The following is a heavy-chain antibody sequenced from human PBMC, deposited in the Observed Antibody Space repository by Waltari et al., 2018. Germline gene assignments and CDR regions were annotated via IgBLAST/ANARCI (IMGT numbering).Heavy chain of an antibody. J-gene: IGHJ6*02. D-gene: IGHD3-3*01. CDR3: ARDFLCGVVIQYYYYYGMDV. CDR1: GFTFSSYS. V-gene: IGHV3-21*01. Sequence: EVQLVESGGGLVKPGGSLRLSCAASGFTFSSYSMNWVRQAPGKGLEWVSSISSSSSYIYYADSVKGRFTISRDNAKNSLYLQMNSLRAEDTAVYYCARDFLCGVVIQYYYYYGMDVWGQGTTVTVSS. CDR2: ISSSSSYI.